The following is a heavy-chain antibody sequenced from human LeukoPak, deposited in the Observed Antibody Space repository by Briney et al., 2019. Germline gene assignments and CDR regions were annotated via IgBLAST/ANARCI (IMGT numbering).Heavy chain of an antibody. V-gene: IGHV3-33*01. D-gene: IGHD4-17*01. CDR2: IWYDGSNK. J-gene: IGHJ3*02. Sequence: GGSLRLSCAASGFTFSSYGMHWVRQAPGKGLEWVAVIWYDGSNKCYADSVKGRFTISRDNSKNTLYLQMNSLRAEDTAVYYCASSLDYGDYVAFDIWGQGTMVTVSS. CDR1: GFTFSSYG. CDR3: ASSLDYGDYVAFDI.